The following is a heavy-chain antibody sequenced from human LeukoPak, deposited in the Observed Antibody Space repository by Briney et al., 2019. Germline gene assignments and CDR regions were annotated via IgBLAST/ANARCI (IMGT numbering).Heavy chain of an antibody. CDR2: IRYSGSNK. V-gene: IGHV3-30*02. Sequence: GGSLRLSCAPSVFTSSRYGMPWGRRAPGKGVGGVAVIRYSGSNKHYADTVKARFTISRDNSNNTLYLQIISLRAEATAVYYCANDLTLCLGELYLDYWGQGTLVAVSS. CDR3: ANDLTLCLGELYLDY. CDR1: VFTSSRYG. D-gene: IGHD3-10*01. J-gene: IGHJ4*02.